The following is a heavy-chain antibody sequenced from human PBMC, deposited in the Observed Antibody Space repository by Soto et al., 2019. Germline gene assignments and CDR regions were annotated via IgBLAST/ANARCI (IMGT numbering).Heavy chain of an antibody. CDR1: GFTFSTYS. CDR3: ARDLKASAAVTLVVDC. V-gene: IGHV3-21*01. CDR2: VSSSSTYR. J-gene: IGHJ4*02. Sequence: PRLSCAASGFTFSTYSSNCVRQAPGEGLEWVSSVSSSSTYRYYADSVKGRFTISRDNAKNSLYLQMNSLRAADMYECYCARDLKASAAVTLVVDCWGQGTLVTVSS. D-gene: IGHD4-4*01.